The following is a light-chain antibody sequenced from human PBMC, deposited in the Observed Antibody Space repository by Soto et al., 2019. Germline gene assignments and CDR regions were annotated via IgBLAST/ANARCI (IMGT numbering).Light chain of an antibody. V-gene: IGLV1-44*01. Sequence: HSVLTQPPSASGTPGQRVTSSCSGSSSNIGSNTVNWYQQLPGTAPKLLIYSNNQRPSGVPDRFSGSKSGTSASLAISGLQSEDEADYYCAAWDDSLNGSYVFGTGTKVTV. CDR1: SSNIGSNT. J-gene: IGLJ1*01. CDR2: SNN. CDR3: AAWDDSLNGSYV.